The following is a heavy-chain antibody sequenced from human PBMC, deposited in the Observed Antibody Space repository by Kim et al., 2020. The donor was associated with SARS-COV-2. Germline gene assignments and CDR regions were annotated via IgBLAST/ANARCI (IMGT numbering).Heavy chain of an antibody. V-gene: IGHV4-34*01. J-gene: IGHJ2*01. Sequence: NPSRTSRVTISVDTSKKQFSLKLSSVIAADTAVNYCARDYYGSGNGFDLWGRGTLVTVSS. D-gene: IGHD3-10*01. CDR3: ARDYYGSGNGFDL.